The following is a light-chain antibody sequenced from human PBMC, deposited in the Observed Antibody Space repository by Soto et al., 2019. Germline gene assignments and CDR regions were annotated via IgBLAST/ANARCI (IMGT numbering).Light chain of an antibody. J-gene: IGKJ2*01. CDR2: WAS. Sequence: DIVMTQSPDSLAVSPGERATISCKSSQSLFYSSNNKNFLAWYKQKPGQPPRLLIYWASTRESGVPDRFSGSESGTDFNLTISSLQAEDVADYYCHQYHSTPYTFGQGTKLEIK. CDR3: HQYHSTPYT. V-gene: IGKV4-1*01. CDR1: QSLFYSSNNKNF.